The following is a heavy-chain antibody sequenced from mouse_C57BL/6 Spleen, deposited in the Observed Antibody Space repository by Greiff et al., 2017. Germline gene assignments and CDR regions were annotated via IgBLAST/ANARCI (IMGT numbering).Heavy chain of an antibody. J-gene: IGHJ4*01. V-gene: IGHV1-15*01. CDR3: TRYYYGSSFFYAMDY. CDR1: GYTFTDYE. D-gene: IGHD1-1*01. CDR2: IDPETGGT. Sequence: QVQLKQSGAELVRPGASVTLSCKASGYTFTDYEMHWVKQTPVHGLEWIGAIDPETGGTAYNQKFKGKAILTADKSSSTAYMELRSLTSEDSAVYYCTRYYYGSSFFYAMDYWGQGTSVTVSS.